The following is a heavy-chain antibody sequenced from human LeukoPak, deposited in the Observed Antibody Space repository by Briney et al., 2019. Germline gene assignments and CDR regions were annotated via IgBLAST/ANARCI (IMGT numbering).Heavy chain of an antibody. D-gene: IGHD6-13*01. Sequence: SETLSLTCTVSGGSISSGGYYWSWIRQHPGKGLEWIGYIYYSGSTYDNPSLKSRVTISVDTSKNQFSLKLSSVTAADTAVYYCARQLLVNYYMDVWGKGTTVTVSS. V-gene: IGHV4-31*03. CDR1: GGSISSGGYY. CDR3: ARQLLVNYYMDV. CDR2: IYYSGST. J-gene: IGHJ6*03.